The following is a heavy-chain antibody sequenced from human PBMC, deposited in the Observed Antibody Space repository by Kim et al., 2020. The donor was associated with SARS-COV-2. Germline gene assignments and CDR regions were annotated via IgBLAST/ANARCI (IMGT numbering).Heavy chain of an antibody. D-gene: IGHD3-22*01. CDR2: IYHSGST. CDR3: ARVGTMIVVVNLFDY. Sequence: SETLSLTCTVSGYSISSGYYWGWIRQPPGKGLEWIGSIYHSGSTYYNPSLKSRVTISVDTSKNQFSLKLSSVTAADTAVYYCARVGTMIVVVNLFDYWG. V-gene: IGHV4-38-2*02. CDR1: GYSISSGYY. J-gene: IGHJ4*01.